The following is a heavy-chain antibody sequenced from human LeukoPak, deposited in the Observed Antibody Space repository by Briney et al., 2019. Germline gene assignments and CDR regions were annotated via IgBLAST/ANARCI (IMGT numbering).Heavy chain of an antibody. CDR2: IYSGGST. CDR3: ARADPYYYDSSGYPLDY. J-gene: IGHJ4*02. V-gene: IGHV3-53*01. Sequence: GGSLRLPCAASGFTVSSNYMSWVRQAPGKGLEWVSVIYSGGSTYYADSVKGRFTISRDNSKNTLYLQMNSLRAEDTAVYYCARADPYYYDSSGYPLDYWGQGTLVTVSS. CDR1: GFTVSSNY. D-gene: IGHD3-22*01.